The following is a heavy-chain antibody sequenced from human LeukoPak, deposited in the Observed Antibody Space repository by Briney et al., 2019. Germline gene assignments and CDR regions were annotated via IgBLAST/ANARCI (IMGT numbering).Heavy chain of an antibody. Sequence: ASVKVSCKASGYTYTSYGISWVRQAPGQGLEWMGWISVYNGNTNYAQNLQGRVTMTTDTSTSTAYMELRSLRYDDTAVYYCARARVADFDYWGQGTLVTVSS. D-gene: IGHD6-19*01. CDR2: ISVYNGNT. J-gene: IGHJ4*02. CDR1: GYTYTSYG. CDR3: ARARVADFDY. V-gene: IGHV1-18*01.